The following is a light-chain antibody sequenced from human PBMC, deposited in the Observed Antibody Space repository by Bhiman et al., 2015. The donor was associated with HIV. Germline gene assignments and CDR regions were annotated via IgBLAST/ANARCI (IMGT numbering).Light chain of an antibody. J-gene: IGLJ2*01. CDR1: SSDVGGYNY. CDR2: EVS. V-gene: IGLV2-8*01. Sequence: QSALTQPPSASGSPGQSITISCTGTSSDVGGYNYVSWYQQHPGKAPKLTIYEVSKRPSGVPDRFSGSKSDNTASLTVSGLQAEDEADYYCSSYAGSNNLVFGGGTKLTVL. CDR3: SSYAGSNNLV.